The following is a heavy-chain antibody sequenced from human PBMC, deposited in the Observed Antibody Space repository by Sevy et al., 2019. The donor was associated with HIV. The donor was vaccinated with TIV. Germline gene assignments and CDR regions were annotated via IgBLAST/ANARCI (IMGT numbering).Heavy chain of an antibody. D-gene: IGHD5-12*01. CDR2: LYYSGIT. V-gene: IGHV4-59*01. J-gene: IGHJ4*02. CDR3: ARGLAYYFNY. CDR1: GGSISSYY. Sequence: SETLSLTCTVSGGSISSYYWSWIRQPPGKGLEWIGYLYYSGITNYNPSLKSRVTISGDTSKNQFSLKLSSVTAADTAVYYCARGLAYYFNYXGQGTLVTVSS.